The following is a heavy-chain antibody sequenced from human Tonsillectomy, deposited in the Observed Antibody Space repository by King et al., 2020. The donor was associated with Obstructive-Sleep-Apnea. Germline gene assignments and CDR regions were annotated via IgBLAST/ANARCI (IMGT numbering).Heavy chain of an antibody. Sequence: VQLVESGGGVVQPGRSLRLSCAASGFTFSNFGMHWVRQAPGKGLDWVAFIWYDGTNKYYADSVKGRFTISSDNSKNTLYLQMNSLTAADTAVYYCAKDYEYDDSGGYPDDWGQGTLVTVSS. J-gene: IGHJ4*02. CDR3: AKDYEYDDSGGYPDD. D-gene: IGHD3-22*01. V-gene: IGHV3-30*02. CDR1: GFTFSNFG. CDR2: IWYDGTNK.